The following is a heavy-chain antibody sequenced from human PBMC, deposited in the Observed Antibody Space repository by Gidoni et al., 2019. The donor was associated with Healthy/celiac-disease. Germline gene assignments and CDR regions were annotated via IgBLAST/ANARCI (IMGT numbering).Heavy chain of an antibody. V-gene: IGHV4-59*01. CDR3: ARDRRMDSSGYLPGVDYYYYYGMDV. D-gene: IGHD3-22*01. J-gene: IGHJ6*02. CDR2: IYYSGST. Sequence: QVQLQESGPGLVKPSETLSLTCTVSGGSISSYYWSWIRQPPGKGLEWIGYIYYSGSTNYNPSLKSRVTISVDTSKNQFSLKLSSVTAADTAVYYCARDRRMDSSGYLPGVDYYYYYGMDVWGQGTTVTVSS. CDR1: GGSISSYY.